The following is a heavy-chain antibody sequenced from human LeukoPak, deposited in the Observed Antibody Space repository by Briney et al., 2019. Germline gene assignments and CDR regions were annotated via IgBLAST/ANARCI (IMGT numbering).Heavy chain of an antibody. V-gene: IGHV3-48*04. CDR2: ISSSSSTI. CDR3: ARDYDFWSGYYNYFDY. CDR1: GFTFSSYN. J-gene: IGHJ4*02. D-gene: IGHD3-3*01. Sequence: GGSLRLSCAASGFTFSSYNINWVRQAPGKGLEWVSYISSSSSTIYYVESVKGRFTISRDNAKNALYLQMNSLRAEDTAVYYCARDYDFWSGYYNYFDYWGQGTLVTVSS.